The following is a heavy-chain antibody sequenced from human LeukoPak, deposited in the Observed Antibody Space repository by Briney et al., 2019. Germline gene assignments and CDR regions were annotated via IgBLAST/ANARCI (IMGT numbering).Heavy chain of an antibody. CDR1: GGSISSSSYY. Sequence: SETLSLTCTVSGGSISSSSYYWGWIRQPPGKGLEWIGSIYYSGSTYYNPSLKSRVTISVDTSKNQFSLKLSSVTAADTAVYYCARGPSTYYDFWSGYYRYYYYMDVWGKGTTVTVSS. D-gene: IGHD3-3*01. CDR2: IYYSGST. CDR3: ARGPSTYYDFWSGYYRYYYYMDV. V-gene: IGHV4-39*07. J-gene: IGHJ6*03.